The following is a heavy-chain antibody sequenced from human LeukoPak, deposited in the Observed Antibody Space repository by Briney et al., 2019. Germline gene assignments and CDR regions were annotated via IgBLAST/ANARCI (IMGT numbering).Heavy chain of an antibody. CDR3: AKGLPATLLDY. J-gene: IGHJ4*02. D-gene: IGHD2-2*01. V-gene: IGHV3-21*04. CDR2: ISSSSSYK. Sequence: GGSLGLSCAASGFTFSTYSMNWVRQAPGKGLEWVSSISSSSSYKYYADSVRGRFTISRDSAKNSLYLQMNSLRAEDTAVYYCAKGLPATLLDYWGQGTLVTVSS. CDR1: GFTFSTYS.